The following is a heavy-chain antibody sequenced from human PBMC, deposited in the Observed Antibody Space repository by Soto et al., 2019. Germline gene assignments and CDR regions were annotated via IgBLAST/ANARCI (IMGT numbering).Heavy chain of an antibody. J-gene: IGHJ4*02. CDR3: ATEGGYPGSNFYGAY. CDR2: IKGSHAGGTT. D-gene: IGHD1-26*01. Sequence: EVQLVESGGGLVEPGGSIRLSCVASGFTFTKAYMTWVRQAPGKGLEWVGRIKGSHAGGTTDYATSVKGRFTISRDDSKNPLYLQMNRLKTEDTSVYYCATEGGYPGSNFYGAYWGQGTLVTVSS. V-gene: IGHV3-15*01. CDR1: GFTFTKAY.